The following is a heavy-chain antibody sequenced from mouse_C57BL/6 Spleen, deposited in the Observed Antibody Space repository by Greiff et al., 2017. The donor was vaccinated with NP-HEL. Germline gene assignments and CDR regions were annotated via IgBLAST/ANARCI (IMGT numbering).Heavy chain of an antibody. CDR1: GYTFTSYW. J-gene: IGHJ4*01. D-gene: IGHD1-1*01. CDR2: IHPNSGST. V-gene: IGHV1-64*01. CDR3: ARDGSSSNYAMDY. Sequence: QVQLKQPGAELVKPGASVKLSCKASGYTFTSYWMHWVKQRPGQGLEWIGMIHPNSGSTNYNEKFKSKATLTVDKSSSTAYMQLSSLTSEDSAVYYCARDGSSSNYAMDYWGQGTSVTVSS.